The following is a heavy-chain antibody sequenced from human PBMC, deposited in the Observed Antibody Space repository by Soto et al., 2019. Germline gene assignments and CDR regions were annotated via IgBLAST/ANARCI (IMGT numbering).Heavy chain of an antibody. V-gene: IGHV4-34*01. CDR1: GGSFSGYY. CDR2: INHSGST. J-gene: IGHJ4*02. Sequence: SETLSLTCAVYGGSFSGYYWSWIRQPPGKGLEWIGEINHSGSTNYNPSLKSRVTISVDTSKNQFSLKLSSVTAADTAVYYCARESAAAGRRFDYWVQGTLVTVSS. D-gene: IGHD6-13*01. CDR3: ARESAAAGRRFDY.